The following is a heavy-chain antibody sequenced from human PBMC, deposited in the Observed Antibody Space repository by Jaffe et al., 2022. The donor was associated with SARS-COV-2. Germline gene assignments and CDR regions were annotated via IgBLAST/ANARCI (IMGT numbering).Heavy chain of an antibody. CDR3: ARDCSSTSCYTPYYYYYGMDV. J-gene: IGHJ6*02. CDR1: GGTFSSYT. Sequence: QVQLVQSGAEVKKPGSSVKVSCKASGGTFSSYTISWVRQAPGQGLEWMGRIIPILGIANYAQKFQGRVTITADKSTSTAYMELSSLRSEDTAVYYCARDCSSTSCYTPYYYYYGMDVWGQGTTVTVSS. D-gene: IGHD2-2*02. V-gene: IGHV1-69*08. CDR2: IIPILGIA.